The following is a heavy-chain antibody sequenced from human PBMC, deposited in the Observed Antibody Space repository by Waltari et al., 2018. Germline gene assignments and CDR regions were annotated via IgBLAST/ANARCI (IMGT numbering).Heavy chain of an antibody. Sequence: EVQLLESGGGLVQPGGSLRLSCAASGFTFSSYAMSWVRQAPGKGLEWVSVIYSGGSTYYADSVKGRFTISRDNSKNTLYLQMNSLRAEDTAVYYCAKDRGIAPAFDIWGQGTMVTVPS. D-gene: IGHD6-13*01. CDR3: AKDRGIAPAFDI. CDR2: IYSGGST. V-gene: IGHV3-23*03. CDR1: GFTFSSYA. J-gene: IGHJ3*02.